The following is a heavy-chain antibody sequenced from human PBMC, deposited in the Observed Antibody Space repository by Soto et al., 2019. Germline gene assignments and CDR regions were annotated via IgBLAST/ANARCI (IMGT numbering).Heavy chain of an antibody. CDR3: AKDKPGTTSFDY. Sequence: GGSLRLSCAASGFTISSNAMYWVRQAPGKGLEWVSGISDRGDTTHYADSVKGRFTISRDTSKNTLYLQLNTLRADDTAIYYCAKDKPGTTSFDYWGQGTLVTVSS. J-gene: IGHJ4*02. D-gene: IGHD1-1*01. CDR2: ISDRGDTT. CDR1: GFTISSNA. V-gene: IGHV3-23*01.